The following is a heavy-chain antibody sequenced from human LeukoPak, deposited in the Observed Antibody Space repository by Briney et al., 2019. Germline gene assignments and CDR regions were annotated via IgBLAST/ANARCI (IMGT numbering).Heavy chain of an antibody. CDR3: AREGIAVAVDY. Sequence: GGSLRLSCAASGFTFSSYGMHWVRQAPGKGLEWVAVIWYDGSNKYYADSVKGRLTISRDNSKNTLYLQMNSLRAEDTAVYYCAREGIAVAVDYWGQGTLVTVSS. D-gene: IGHD6-19*01. CDR1: GFTFSSYG. CDR2: IWYDGSNK. J-gene: IGHJ4*02. V-gene: IGHV3-33*08.